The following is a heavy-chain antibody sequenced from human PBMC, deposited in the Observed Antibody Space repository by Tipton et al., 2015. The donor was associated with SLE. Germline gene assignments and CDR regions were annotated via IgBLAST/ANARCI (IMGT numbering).Heavy chain of an antibody. CDR1: GGSISSGGYY. D-gene: IGHD3-22*01. V-gene: IGHV4-31*03. Sequence: TLSLTCTVSGGSISSGGYYWSWIRQHPGKGLEWIGYIYYSGSTYYNPSLKSRVTISVDTSRNQLSLKLSSVTAADTAVYYCARSPGIYDSSGYYPYYFDYWGQGTLVTVSS. CDR2: IYYSGST. CDR3: ARSPGIYDSSGYYPYYFDY. J-gene: IGHJ4*02.